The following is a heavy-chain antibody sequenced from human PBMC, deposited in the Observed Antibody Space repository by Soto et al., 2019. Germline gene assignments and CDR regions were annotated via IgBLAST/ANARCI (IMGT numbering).Heavy chain of an antibody. CDR1: GFTFSTYG. D-gene: IGHD6-19*01. Sequence: QVQLVESGGGVVQPGRSLRLSCAASGFTFSTYGMHWVRQAPGKGLEWVALIWYDETNEYYADSVKGRFTISRDNWKNTLYLQMNSLRAEDTAVYYCARDLSHSSGLDVWGQGTTVTVSS. CDR2: IWYDETNE. V-gene: IGHV3-33*01. CDR3: ARDLSHSSGLDV. J-gene: IGHJ6*02.